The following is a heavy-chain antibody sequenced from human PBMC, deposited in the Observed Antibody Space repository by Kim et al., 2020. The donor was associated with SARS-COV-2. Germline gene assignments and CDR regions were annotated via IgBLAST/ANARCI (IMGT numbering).Heavy chain of an antibody. Sequence: SETLSLTCTVSGGSMRPFYWSWIRQPPGKGLEWIGYIYHSGSTNYNSSLKRRLTISVDTSNNQFSLRLTSVAAADSAIYYCARMAAKQQVSGDYYYYMDV. J-gene: IGHJ6*03. CDR2: IYHSGST. CDR1: GGSMRPFY. V-gene: IGHV4-59*01. CDR3: ARMAAKQQVSGDYYYYMDV. D-gene: IGHD5-18*01.